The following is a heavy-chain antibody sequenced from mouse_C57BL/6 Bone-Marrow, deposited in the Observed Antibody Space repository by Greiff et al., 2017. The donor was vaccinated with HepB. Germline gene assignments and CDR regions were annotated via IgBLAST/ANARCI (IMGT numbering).Heavy chain of an antibody. V-gene: IGHV1-22*01. Sequence: EVQLQESGPELVKPGASVKMSCKASGYTFTDYNMHWVKQSHGKSLEWIGYINPNNGGTSYNQKFKGKATLTVNKSSSTAYMELRSLTSEDSAVYSCARLWAYYFDYWGQGTTLTVSS. D-gene: IGHD3-1*01. J-gene: IGHJ2*01. CDR2: INPNNGGT. CDR3: ARLWAYYFDY. CDR1: GYTFTDYN.